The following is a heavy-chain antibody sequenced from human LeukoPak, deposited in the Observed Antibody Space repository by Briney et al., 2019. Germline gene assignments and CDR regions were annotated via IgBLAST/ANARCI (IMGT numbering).Heavy chain of an antibody. CDR1: GGSSSGYY. V-gene: IGHV4-34*01. J-gene: IGHJ4*02. D-gene: IGHD6-19*01. CDR2: INHSGST. CDR3: ARGYPIVGASRSSGPKKYYFDY. Sequence: TSETLSLTCAVYGGSSSGYYWSWIRQPPGKGLEWIGEINHSGSTNYNPSLKSRVTISVDTSKNQFSLKLSSVTAADTAVYYCARGYPIVGASRSSGPKKYYFDYWGQGTLVTVSS.